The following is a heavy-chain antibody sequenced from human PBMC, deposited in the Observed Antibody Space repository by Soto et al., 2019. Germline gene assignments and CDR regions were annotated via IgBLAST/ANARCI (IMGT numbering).Heavy chain of an antibody. CDR1: GGSFSGYY. Sequence: PSETLSLTCAVYGGSFSGYYWSWIRQPPGRGLEWIGEINHSGTAYYNPSLAGRVTMSVDTSKNQFSLNLNSVTAADTAVYFCGRPGGDFVLPSDYWGPGTLVTVSS. J-gene: IGHJ4*02. CDR2: INHSGTA. CDR3: GRPGGDFVLPSDY. V-gene: IGHV4-34*01. D-gene: IGHD2-21*02.